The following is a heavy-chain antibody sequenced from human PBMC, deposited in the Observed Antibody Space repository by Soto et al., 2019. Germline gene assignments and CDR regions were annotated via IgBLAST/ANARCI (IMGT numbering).Heavy chain of an antibody. CDR3: ARVVSYDSSGYYYYYGMDV. D-gene: IGHD3-22*01. CDR1: GGSISSGGYY. V-gene: IGHV4-31*03. Sequence: QVQLQESGPGLVKPSQTLSLTCTVSGGSISSGGYYWSWIRQHPGKGLDWIGYIYYSGSTYYNPSLKSRVTKSVDTSNNQFSLKLSSLTAADTAVYYCARVVSYDSSGYYYYYGMDVWGQGTTVTVSS. CDR2: IYYSGST. J-gene: IGHJ6*02.